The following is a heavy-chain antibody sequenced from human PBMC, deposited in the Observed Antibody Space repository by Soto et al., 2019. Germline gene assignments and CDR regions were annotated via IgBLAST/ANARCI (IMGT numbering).Heavy chain of an antibody. Sequence: GQSLTISCQGGGYGDTSGWIGCVRQMPGKGLEWMGIIYPGDSDTRYSPSFQGQVTISADKSISTAYLQWSSLKASDTAMYYCARTSAGGKYYYGMDVWGQGTTVTVSS. J-gene: IGHJ6*02. D-gene: IGHD6-13*01. V-gene: IGHV5-51*01. CDR3: ARTSAGGKYYYGMDV. CDR1: GYGDTSGW. CDR2: IYPGDSDT.